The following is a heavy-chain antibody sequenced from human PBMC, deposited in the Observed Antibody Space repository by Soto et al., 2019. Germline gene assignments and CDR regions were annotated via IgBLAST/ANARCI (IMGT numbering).Heavy chain of an antibody. D-gene: IGHD3-10*01. J-gene: IGHJ6*02. CDR1: GGSLISDSYT. V-gene: IGHV4-30-2*01. Sequence: PSETLSLTCVVFGGSLISDSYTWIWIRQPAGKGLEWIGYIYHSGRTYYNPSLKSRVTISVDRSKNQFSLKLSSVTAADTAVYYCARGGYGMDVWGQGTTVTVSS. CDR3: ARGGYGMDV. CDR2: IYHSGRT.